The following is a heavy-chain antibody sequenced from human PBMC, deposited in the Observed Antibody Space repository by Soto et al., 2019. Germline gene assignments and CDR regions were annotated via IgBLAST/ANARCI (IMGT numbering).Heavy chain of an antibody. J-gene: IGHJ6*02. D-gene: IGHD2-15*01. CDR3: ARVVVGAYYYGMDV. V-gene: IGHV3-21*01. Sequence: GSLRLSCAASGFTFSSYSMNWVRQAPGKGLEWVSSISSSSSYIYYADSVKGRFTISRDNAKNSLYLQMNSLRAEDTAVYYCARVVVGAYYYGMDVWGQGTTVTVSS. CDR1: GFTFSSYS. CDR2: ISSSSSYI.